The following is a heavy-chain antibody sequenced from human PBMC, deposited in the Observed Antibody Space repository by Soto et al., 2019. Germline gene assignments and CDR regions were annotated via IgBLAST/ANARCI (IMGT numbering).Heavy chain of an antibody. Sequence: PWESLKISCKGSGYSFTSYWIGWVLQMPGKGLEWMGIIYPGDSDTRYSPSFQGQVTISADKSISTAYLQWSSLKASDTAMYYCGRQRSYGPRGGGDNWFDPWGQGTLVTVSS. J-gene: IGHJ5*02. V-gene: IGHV5-51*01. CDR1: GYSFTSYW. CDR2: IYPGDSDT. CDR3: GRQRSYGPRGGGDNWFDP. D-gene: IGHD5-18*01.